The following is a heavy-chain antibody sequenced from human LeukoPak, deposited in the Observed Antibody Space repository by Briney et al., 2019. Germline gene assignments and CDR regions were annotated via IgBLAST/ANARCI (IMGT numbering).Heavy chain of an antibody. J-gene: IGHJ4*02. Sequence: SVKVSCKASGGTFSSYAISWVRQAPEQGLEWMGRIIPIFGTANYAQKFQGRVTITTDESTSTAYMELSSLRSEDTAVYYCASGYYYGSGSYVYWGQGTLVTVSS. D-gene: IGHD3-10*01. CDR2: IIPIFGTA. CDR1: GGTFSSYA. V-gene: IGHV1-69*05. CDR3: ASGYYYGSGSYVY.